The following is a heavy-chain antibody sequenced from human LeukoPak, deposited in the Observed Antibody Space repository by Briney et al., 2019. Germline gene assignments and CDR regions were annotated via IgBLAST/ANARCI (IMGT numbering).Heavy chain of an antibody. D-gene: IGHD2-2*02. CDR1: GFTFSTYW. V-gene: IGHV3-7*01. CDR3: ARAWRCVSTSCYTYFDP. CDR2: INQDGSEI. J-gene: IGHJ5*02. Sequence: GGSLRLSCAASGFTFSTYWMTWVRQAPGKGLEWVANINQDGSEIFYMDSVKGRFTISRDNAKNSLFLQMNSLRTEDTALYYCARAWRCVSTSCYTYFDPWGRGTLVTVSS.